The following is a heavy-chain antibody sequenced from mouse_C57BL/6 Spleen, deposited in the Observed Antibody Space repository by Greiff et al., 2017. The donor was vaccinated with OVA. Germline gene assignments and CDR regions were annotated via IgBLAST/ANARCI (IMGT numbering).Heavy chain of an antibody. D-gene: IGHD1-1*01. J-gene: IGHJ1*03. CDR3: AREAYGSSYRYFDV. CDR1: GYSFTDYN. CDR2: INPNYGTT. V-gene: IGHV1-39*01. Sequence: VQLKESGPELVKPGASVKISCKASGYSFTDYNMNWVKQSNGKSLEWIGVINPNYGTTSYNQKFKGKATLTVDQSSSTAYMQLNSLTSEDSAVYYCAREAYGSSYRYFDVWGTGTTVTVSS.